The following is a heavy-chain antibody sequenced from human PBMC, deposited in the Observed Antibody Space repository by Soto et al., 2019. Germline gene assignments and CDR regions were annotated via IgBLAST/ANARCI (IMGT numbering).Heavy chain of an antibody. D-gene: IGHD1-1*01. Sequence: VQLVQSGAEVKKPGSSVKVSCKASGGTFTNYAFSWVRQAPGQGLEWLGGIIPIFGTADYAQKFQGRVTITADESTSSAHMEVSSLRSDDTAVYYCASWLKEAGIGGNSYYGMDVWGQRPTVTVSS. CDR1: GGTFTNYA. J-gene: IGHJ6*02. CDR3: ASWLKEAGIGGNSYYGMDV. V-gene: IGHV1-69*13. CDR2: IIPIFGTA.